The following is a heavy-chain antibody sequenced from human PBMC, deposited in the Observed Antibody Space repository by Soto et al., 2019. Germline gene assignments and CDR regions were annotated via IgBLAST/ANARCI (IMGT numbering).Heavy chain of an antibody. J-gene: IGHJ4*02. CDR2: IYYSGST. CDR1: GGSISSGGYY. D-gene: IGHD2-15*01. Sequence: SETLSLTCTVSGGSISSGGYYWSWIRQHPGKGLEWIGYIYYSGSTYYNPSLKSRVTISVDTSKNQFSLKLSSVTAADTAVYYCARGPGKLGYCSGGSCRHLDYWGQGTLVTVSS. V-gene: IGHV4-31*03. CDR3: ARGPGKLGYCSGGSCRHLDY.